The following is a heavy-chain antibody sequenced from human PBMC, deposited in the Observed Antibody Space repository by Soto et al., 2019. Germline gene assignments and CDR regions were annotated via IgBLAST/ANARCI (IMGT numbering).Heavy chain of an antibody. V-gene: IGHV1-69*04. Sequence: ASVKVSCKASGGTFSSYTISWVRQAPGQGLEWMGRIIPILGIANYAQKFQGRVTITADKSTSTAYMELSSLRSEDTAVYYCARDRRYDFWSGYYPQGGNYYYYMDVWGKGTTVTVSS. CDR2: IIPILGIA. CDR1: GGTFSSYT. CDR3: ARDRRYDFWSGYYPQGGNYYYYMDV. D-gene: IGHD3-3*01. J-gene: IGHJ6*03.